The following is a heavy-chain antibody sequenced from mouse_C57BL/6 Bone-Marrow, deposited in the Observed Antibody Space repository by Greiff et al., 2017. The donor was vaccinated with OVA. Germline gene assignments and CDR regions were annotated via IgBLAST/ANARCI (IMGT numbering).Heavy chain of an antibody. J-gene: IGHJ2*01. Sequence: VQLQQSGAELVRPGASVKLSCTASGFNIKDYYMHWVKQRPGRGLEWIGRIDPNSGGTKYNEKFKSKATLTVDKPSSTAYMQLSSLTSEDSAVYYYASSYGSSSYYFDYWGQGTTLTVSS. CDR2: IDPNSGGT. D-gene: IGHD1-1*01. CDR1: GFNIKDYY. V-gene: IGHV1-72*01. CDR3: ASSYGSSSYYFDY.